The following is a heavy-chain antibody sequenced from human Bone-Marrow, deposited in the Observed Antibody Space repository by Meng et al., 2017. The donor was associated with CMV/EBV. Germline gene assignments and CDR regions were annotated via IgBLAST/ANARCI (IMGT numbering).Heavy chain of an antibody. Sequence: GGSLGLCCAASGFTFSSYSMNWVRQAPGKGLEWVSSISSSSSYIYYADSVKGRFTISRDNAKNSLYLQMNSLRAEDTAVYYCAKDLGDIVVVVALDYWGQGTLVTVSS. V-gene: IGHV3-21*01. CDR1: GFTFSSYS. D-gene: IGHD2-15*01. CDR2: ISSSSSYI. J-gene: IGHJ4*02. CDR3: AKDLGDIVVVVALDY.